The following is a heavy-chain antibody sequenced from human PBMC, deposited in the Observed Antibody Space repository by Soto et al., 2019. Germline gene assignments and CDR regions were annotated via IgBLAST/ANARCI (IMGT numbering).Heavy chain of an antibody. J-gene: IGHJ6*03. CDR2: IYYSGST. D-gene: IGHD1-7*01. CDR1: GGSISSSSYY. CDR3: VAYNWNYSDYYYYYMDV. V-gene: IGHV4-39*01. Sequence: SETLSLTCTVSGGSISSSSYYWGWIRQPPGKGLEWIGSIYYSGSTYYNPSLKSRVTISVDTSKNQFSLKLSSVTAADTAVYYCVAYNWNYSDYYYYYMDVWGKGTTVTVSS.